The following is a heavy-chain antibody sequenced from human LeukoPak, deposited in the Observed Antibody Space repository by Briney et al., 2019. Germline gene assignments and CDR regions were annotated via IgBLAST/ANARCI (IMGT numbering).Heavy chain of an antibody. CDR3: ARHASAGTYRNFFDV. D-gene: IGHD3-16*02. J-gene: IGHJ5*02. CDR2: IFYSGGT. CDR1: GDSMTGYY. V-gene: IGHV4-59*08. Sequence: SETLSLTCTVSGDSMTGYYWSWIRQSPGKGLDWIGYIFYSGGTKYNRSLKSRVSVSVDTSKKQFSLRLRSVTAADTAVYYCARHASAGTYRNFFDVWGPGALVSVSS.